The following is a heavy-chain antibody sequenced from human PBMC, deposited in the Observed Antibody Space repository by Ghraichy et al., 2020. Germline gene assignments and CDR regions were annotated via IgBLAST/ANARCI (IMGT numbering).Heavy chain of an antibody. V-gene: IGHV3-48*02. CDR1: GFTFNTYA. Sequence: ETLSLTCAASGFTFNTYAMNWVRQAPGKGLEWVSYISSTGAIYYADSVKGRFTISRDIAKNSLYLQMNSLRDEDTAVYFCARDDKWAFDYWGQGTLVTVSS. CDR3: ARDDKWAFDY. D-gene: IGHD1-26*01. J-gene: IGHJ4*02. CDR2: ISSTGAI.